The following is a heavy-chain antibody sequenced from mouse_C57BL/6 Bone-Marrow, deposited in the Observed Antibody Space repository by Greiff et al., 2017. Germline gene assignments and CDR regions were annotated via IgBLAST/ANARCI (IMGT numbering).Heavy chain of an antibody. V-gene: IGHV1-81*01. CDR1: GYTFTSYG. CDR3: ARLYYYGRDWYFDV. Sequence: QVQLQQSGAELARPGASVKLSCKASGYTFTSYGISWVKQRTGQGLEWIGEIYPRSGNTYYNEKFKGKATLTADKSSSTAYMELRSLTSVDSAVYFCARLYYYGRDWYFDVWGTGTTVTVSS. J-gene: IGHJ1*03. CDR2: IYPRSGNT. D-gene: IGHD1-1*01.